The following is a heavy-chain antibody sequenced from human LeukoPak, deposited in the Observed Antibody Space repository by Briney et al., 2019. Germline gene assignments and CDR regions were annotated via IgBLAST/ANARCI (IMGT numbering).Heavy chain of an antibody. V-gene: IGHV1-58*02. CDR1: GFTFSSSA. D-gene: IGHD1-26*01. CDR3: AADATIPDAFDI. CDR2: IVVGSGNT. Sequence: GTSVKVSCKASGFTFSSSAMQWVRQARGQRLEWIGWIVVGSGNTNYAQKFQERVTITRDMSTSTAHMELSSLRSEDTAVYYCAADATIPDAFDIWGQGTMVTVSS. J-gene: IGHJ3*02.